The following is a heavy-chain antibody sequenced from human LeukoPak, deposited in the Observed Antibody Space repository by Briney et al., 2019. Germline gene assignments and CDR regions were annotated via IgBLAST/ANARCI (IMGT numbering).Heavy chain of an antibody. Sequence: SETLSLTCAVYGGSFSGYYWSWIRQPPVKGLEWIGEINHSGSTNYNPSLKSRVTISVDTSKNQFSLKLSSVTAADTAVYYCARGQNEGSGSYKNWFDPWGQGTLVTVSS. CDR2: INHSGST. J-gene: IGHJ5*02. V-gene: IGHV4-34*01. CDR1: GGSFSGYY. D-gene: IGHD3-10*01. CDR3: ARGQNEGSGSYKNWFDP.